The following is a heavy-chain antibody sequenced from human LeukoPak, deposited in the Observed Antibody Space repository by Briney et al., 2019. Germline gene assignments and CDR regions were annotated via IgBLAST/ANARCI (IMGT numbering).Heavy chain of an antibody. D-gene: IGHD1-1*01. CDR3: ARDNVKTAFDP. CDR2: ISSSSSYI. CDR1: GFTFSSYS. Sequence: PGGSLRLSCAASGFTFSSYSMNWVRQAPGKGLEWVSSISSSSSYIYYADSVKGRSTISRDNAKNSLYLQMNSLRAEDTAVYYCARDNVKTAFDPWGQGTLVTVSS. V-gene: IGHV3-21*01. J-gene: IGHJ5*02.